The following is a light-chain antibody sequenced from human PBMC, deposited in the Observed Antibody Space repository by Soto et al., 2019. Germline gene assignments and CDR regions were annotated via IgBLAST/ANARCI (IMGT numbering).Light chain of an antibody. V-gene: IGKV3-20*01. CDR2: GAS. CDR3: QQYGSSPT. J-gene: IGKJ1*01. CDR1: QSVSSNY. Sequence: EIVLTQSPGTLSLSPGERATLSCRASQSVSSNYLALYQQRPGQAPRLLIYGASSRAAGIPDKFSGSGSGTDFTLTISRMEPEDFAVYYCQQYGSSPTFGQGTKVDIK.